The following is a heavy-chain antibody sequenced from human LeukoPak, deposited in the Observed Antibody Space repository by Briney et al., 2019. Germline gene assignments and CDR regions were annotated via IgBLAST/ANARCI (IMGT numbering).Heavy chain of an antibody. CDR2: IIPILGIP. D-gene: IGHD3-9*01. Sequence: APVKVSCKAPGDTFSSYALTWVRQAPGQGLEWMGRIIPILGIPTYAQKFEGRVTITADKSTSTAYMELSSLKSEDTAVYFCALENCYVDTGCSKSFDYWGQGTLVTVSS. J-gene: IGHJ4*02. V-gene: IGHV1-69*04. CDR1: GDTFSSYA. CDR3: ALENCYVDTGCSKSFDY.